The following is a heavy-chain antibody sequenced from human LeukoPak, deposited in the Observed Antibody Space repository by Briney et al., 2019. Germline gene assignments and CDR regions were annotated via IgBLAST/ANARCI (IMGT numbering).Heavy chain of an antibody. D-gene: IGHD2/OR15-2a*01. CDR2: TNHSGTT. V-gene: IGHV4-34*01. Sequence: SETLSLTCAVYGGSFSDYYWNWIRQPPGKGLEWIGETNHSGTTNYNPSLKSRVTISVDTSKNQFSLRLSAVTAADTAVYHCARGLRLPSRSTPAVPHVWGKGTTVTVSA. CDR3: ARGLRLPSRSTPAVPHV. J-gene: IGHJ6*04. CDR1: GGSFSDYY.